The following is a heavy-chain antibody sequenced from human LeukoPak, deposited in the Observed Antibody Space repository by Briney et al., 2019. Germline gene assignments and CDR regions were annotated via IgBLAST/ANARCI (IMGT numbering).Heavy chain of an antibody. J-gene: IGHJ4*02. CDR1: GFTFSSHA. V-gene: IGHV3-21*01. D-gene: IGHD3-22*01. CDR2: ITSSSSDI. CDR3: ARVFWETVNTGYYSDF. Sequence: GGSLRLSCVAPGFTFSSHAMIWVRQAPGKGLEWISSITSSSSDIFYADSVRGRFTISRDNANNALHLQMNSLRAEDTAVYYCARVFWETVNTGYYSDFWGQGTLVTVSS.